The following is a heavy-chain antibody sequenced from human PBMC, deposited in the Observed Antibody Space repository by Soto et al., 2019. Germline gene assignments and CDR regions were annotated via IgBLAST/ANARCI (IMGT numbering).Heavy chain of an antibody. CDR1: GFTFTNCA. D-gene: IGHD2-15*01. Sequence: PGGSLRLSCAASGFTFTNCAMNWVRQAPGKGLEWVSAISRSGSGTYYADSVKGRFTVSRDNSRDTLYLQMISLRAEDTAVYYCAKSPQYCSGGICHLDYWGLGTLVSVCS. V-gene: IGHV3-23*01. CDR3: AKSPQYCSGGICHLDY. CDR2: ISRSGSGT. J-gene: IGHJ4*02.